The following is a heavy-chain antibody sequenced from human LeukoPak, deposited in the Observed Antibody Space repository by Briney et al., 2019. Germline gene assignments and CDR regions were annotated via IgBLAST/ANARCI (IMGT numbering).Heavy chain of an antibody. D-gene: IGHD2-2*03. CDR2: ISGSGGST. J-gene: IGHJ6*02. Sequence: GGSLRLSCAASGFTFSSYAMSWVRLAPGKGLEWVSAISGSGGSTYYADSVKGRFTISRDNSKNTLYLQMNSLRAEDTAVYYCAKVSGYCSSTSCFLEYYYYGMDVWGQGTTVTVSS. V-gene: IGHV3-23*01. CDR1: GFTFSSYA. CDR3: AKVSGYCSSTSCFLEYYYYGMDV.